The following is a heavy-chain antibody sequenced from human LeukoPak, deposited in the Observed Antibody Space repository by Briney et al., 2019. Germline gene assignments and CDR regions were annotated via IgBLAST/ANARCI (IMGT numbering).Heavy chain of an antibody. Sequence: GGSLRLSCTASGFTFGDYAMRWVCQAPGKGREWGGFIRSKAYGGTTEYAASVKGRFTISRDHSKSIAYLQMNSLKTEDTAVYYCTRDGSYYDSSCYYSNYWGQGTLVTVSS. CDR2: IRSKAYGGTT. J-gene: IGHJ4*02. CDR3: TRDGSYYDSSCYYSNY. CDR1: GFTFGDYA. V-gene: IGHV3-49*04. D-gene: IGHD3-22*01.